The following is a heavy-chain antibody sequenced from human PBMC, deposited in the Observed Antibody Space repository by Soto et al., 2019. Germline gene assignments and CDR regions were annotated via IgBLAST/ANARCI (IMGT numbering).Heavy chain of an antibody. CDR2: ISSSGSTI. V-gene: IGHV3-48*03. J-gene: IGHJ4*02. CDR1: GFTFSSYE. Sequence: HPGGSLRLSCAASGFTFSSYEMNWVRQAPGKGLEWVSYISSSGSTIYYADSVKGRFTISRDNAKNSLYLQMNSLRAEDTAVYYCARERATTPSIWGQGTLVTVSS. D-gene: IGHD2-15*01. CDR3: ARERATTPSI.